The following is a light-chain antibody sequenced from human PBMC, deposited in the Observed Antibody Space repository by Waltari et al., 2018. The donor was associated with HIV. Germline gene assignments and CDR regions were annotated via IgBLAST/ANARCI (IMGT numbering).Light chain of an antibody. CDR2: EVN. V-gene: IGLV2-8*01. Sequence: QSALTQPPSASGSPGQSVTISCTGTSSDVGGFDYVSWYHQHPPKAPKLILYEVNRRPSGVPDRFSVSESGNTASLTVSGLQPEDEGDYYCTSYKDANDVVFGGGTKLTVL. CDR3: TSYKDANDVV. J-gene: IGLJ2*01. CDR1: SSDVGGFDY.